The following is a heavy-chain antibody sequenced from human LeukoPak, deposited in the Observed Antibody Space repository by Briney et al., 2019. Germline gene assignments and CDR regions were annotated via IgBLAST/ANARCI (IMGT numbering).Heavy chain of an antibody. CDR2: AGWAGGTT. Sequence: GGSLRLPCATSGFNFDRYTIHWVRQAPGKGLEWVSLAGWAGGTTYYSDSVRGRFTISRDSGKNSVYLQMNSLTTDDTAFYFCAKELDTMFFDYWGQGAQVTVSS. CDR1: GFNFDRYT. CDR3: AKELDTMFFDY. V-gene: IGHV3-43*01. D-gene: IGHD5-18*01. J-gene: IGHJ4*02.